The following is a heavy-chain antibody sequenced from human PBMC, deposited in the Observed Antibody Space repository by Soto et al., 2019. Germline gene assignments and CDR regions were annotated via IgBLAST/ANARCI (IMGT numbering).Heavy chain of an antibody. CDR3: AKDFLARTKTYYYYYYGMDV. Sequence: GGSLRLSCAASGFTFSSYGMHWVRQAPGKGLEWVAVISYDGSNKYYADSVKGRFTISRDNSKNTLYLQMNSLRAEDTAVYYCAKDFLARTKTYYYYYYGMDVWGQGTTVTVSS. CDR2: ISYDGSNK. J-gene: IGHJ6*02. V-gene: IGHV3-30*18. CDR1: GFTFSSYG.